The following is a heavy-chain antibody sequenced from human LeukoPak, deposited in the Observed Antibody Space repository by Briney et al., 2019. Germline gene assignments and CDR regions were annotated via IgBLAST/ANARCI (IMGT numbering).Heavy chain of an antibody. CDR2: ISAYNGNT. CDR1: GYTFTSYG. CDR3: ARDQNYYGSGSYYISHWFDP. D-gene: IGHD3-10*01. J-gene: IGHJ5*02. V-gene: IGHV1-18*01. Sequence: AASAKVSCKASGYTFTSYGISWVRQAPGQGLEWMGWISAYNGNTNYAQKLQGRVTMTTDTSTSTAYMELRSLRSDDTAVYYCARDQNYYGSGSYYISHWFDPWGQGTLVTVSS.